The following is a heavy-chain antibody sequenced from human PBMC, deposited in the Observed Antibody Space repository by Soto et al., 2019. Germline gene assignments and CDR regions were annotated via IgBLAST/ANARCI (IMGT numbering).Heavy chain of an antibody. CDR3: ARFSSSVVSNYYYYGMDV. CDR2: IYPSDSYT. D-gene: IGHD2-15*01. V-gene: IGHV5-10-1*01. J-gene: IGHJ6*02. Sequence: GESLKISCKGSGYSFTSYWIGWVRQMPGKGLEWVGIIYPSDSYTNYSPSFQGHVTISADKSISTAYLQWSSLKASDTAMYYCARFSSSVVSNYYYYGMDVWGQGTTVTVSS. CDR1: GYSFTSYW.